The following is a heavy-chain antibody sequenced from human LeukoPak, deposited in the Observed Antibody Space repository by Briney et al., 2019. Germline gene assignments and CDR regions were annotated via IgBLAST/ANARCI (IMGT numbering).Heavy chain of an antibody. Sequence: GGSLRLSCAASGFTFRTYAMSWVRQAPGKGLEWVAAISDSGANTFHADSVTGRFIISRDNSGDTLFLQMYSLRAEDTALYYCAKPSGRHPKYYFDSWGQGTPVTV. CDR2: ISDSGANT. CDR3: AKPSGRHPKYYFDS. D-gene: IGHD3-3*01. CDR1: GFTFRTYA. V-gene: IGHV3-23*01. J-gene: IGHJ4*02.